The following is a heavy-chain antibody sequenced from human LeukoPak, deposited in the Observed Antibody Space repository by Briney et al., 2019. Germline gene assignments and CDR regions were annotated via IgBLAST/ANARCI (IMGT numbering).Heavy chain of an antibody. D-gene: IGHD2-2*01. CDR2: ISAYNGNT. J-gene: IGHJ4*02. V-gene: IGHV1-18*01. CDR1: GYTFTSYG. CDR3: SLGYCSSTSCYVFDY. Sequence: ASVKVSCKSSGYTFTSYGISWVRQAPGQGLEWMGWISAYNGNTNYAQKLQGRVTMTTHTSTSTAYMELRSLRSDDTAVYYCSLGYCSSTSCYVFDYWGQGTLVTVSS.